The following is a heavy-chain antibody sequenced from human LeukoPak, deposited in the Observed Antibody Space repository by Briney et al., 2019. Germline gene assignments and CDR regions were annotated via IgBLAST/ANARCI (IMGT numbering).Heavy chain of an antibody. CDR1: GYTLTELS. CDR3: ATYSDFWSGYSRYYYMDV. Sequence: ASVTVSFKVSGYTLTELSMHWVRQAPGKGREGMGGFDPEDGETIYPQKFQGRVTMTEDTSTDTAYMELISLRSEDTAVYYCATYSDFWSGYSRYYYMDVGGKGTTVTVSS. J-gene: IGHJ6*03. D-gene: IGHD3/OR15-3a*01. CDR2: FDPEDGET. V-gene: IGHV1-24*01.